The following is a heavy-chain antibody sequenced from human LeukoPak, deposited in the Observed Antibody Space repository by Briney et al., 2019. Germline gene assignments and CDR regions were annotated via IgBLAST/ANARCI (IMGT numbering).Heavy chain of an antibody. D-gene: IGHD2-2*01. J-gene: IGHJ5*02. CDR3: ARDRHGGYCSSTSCLTGWFDP. CDR1: GYTFTSYY. V-gene: IGHV1-46*01. Sequence: ASVKVYCKASGYTFTSYYMHWVRQAPGQGLEWMGIINPSGGSTSYAQKFQGRVTMTRDTSTSTVYMELSSLRSEDTAVYYCARDRHGGYCSSTSCLTGWFDPWGQGTLVTVSS. CDR2: INPSGGST.